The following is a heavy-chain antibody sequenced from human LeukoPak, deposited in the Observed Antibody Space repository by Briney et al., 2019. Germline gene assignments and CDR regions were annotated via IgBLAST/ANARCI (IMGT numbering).Heavy chain of an antibody. J-gene: IGHJ4*02. V-gene: IGHV1-18*01. D-gene: IGHD5-24*01. CDR3: ARDSVAMSTIRDFGY. Sequence: GASVKVSCKASGYTFTSYGFSWVRQPPGRGLEWMGWISAYNGDTNYAQKLQGRVTMTTDTSTSTAYMELRSLRSDDTAVYYCARDSVAMSTIRDFGYWGQGTLVTVSS. CDR1: GYTFTSYG. CDR2: ISAYNGDT.